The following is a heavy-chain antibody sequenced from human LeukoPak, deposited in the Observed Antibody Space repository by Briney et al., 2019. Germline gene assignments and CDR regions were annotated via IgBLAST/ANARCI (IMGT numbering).Heavy chain of an antibody. CDR3: AKGVEDSGIYYYYYMDV. J-gene: IGHJ6*03. V-gene: IGHV3-23*01. Sequence: PGGSLRLSCAASGFTFSSYTFSTYAMSWVRQAPGKGLEWVSAVSGSGVSTYYADSVKGRFTISRDNSKNTLYLQMNGLRAEDTAVCYCAKGVEDSGIYYYYYMDVWGKGTTVTVSS. D-gene: IGHD2-15*01. CDR1: GFTFSSYTFSTYA. CDR2: VSGSGVST.